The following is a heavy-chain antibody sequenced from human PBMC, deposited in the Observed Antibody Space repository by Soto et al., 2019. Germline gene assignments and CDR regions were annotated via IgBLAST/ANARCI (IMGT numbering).Heavy chain of an antibody. CDR2: ISYDGSNK. CDR3: AREDYDILTGSFDY. Sequence: RHCCAAAEVKFVGHAMHRVSKATGKGLEWVAVISYDGSNKYYADSVKGRFTISRDNSKNTLYLQMNSLRAEDTAVYYCAREDYDILTGSFDYWGQGTLVTVSS. J-gene: IGHJ4*02. D-gene: IGHD3-9*01. V-gene: IGHV3-30-3*01. CDR1: EVKFVGHA.